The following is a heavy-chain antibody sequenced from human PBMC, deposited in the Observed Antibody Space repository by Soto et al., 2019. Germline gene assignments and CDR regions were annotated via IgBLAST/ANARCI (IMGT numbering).Heavy chain of an antibody. CDR1: GYTLTELS. D-gene: IGHD6-6*01. Sequence: ASVKVSCKVSGYTLTELSMHWVRQAPGKGLEWMGGFDPEDGETIYAQKFKGRVTMTEDTSTDTAYMELSSLRSEDTAVYYCATALVAARLFDYWGQGTLVTVSS. V-gene: IGHV1-24*01. CDR3: ATALVAARLFDY. CDR2: FDPEDGET. J-gene: IGHJ4*02.